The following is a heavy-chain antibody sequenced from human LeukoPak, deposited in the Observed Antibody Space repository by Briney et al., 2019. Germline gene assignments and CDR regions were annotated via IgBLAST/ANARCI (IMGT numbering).Heavy chain of an antibody. CDR1: GYTFTTYD. D-gene: IGHD3-22*01. V-gene: IGHV1-8*01. J-gene: IGHJ4*02. CDR2: MNPNRGNT. Sequence: ASVTVSCKASGYTFTTYDINWVRQAAGQGLEWMGWMNPNRGNTDYEQTFQGRVTMTGNTSISTAYMELRSLRSEDTAVYYCARGYYDTNGYYYRLDSWGQGTLVTVSS. CDR3: ARGYYDTNGYYYRLDS.